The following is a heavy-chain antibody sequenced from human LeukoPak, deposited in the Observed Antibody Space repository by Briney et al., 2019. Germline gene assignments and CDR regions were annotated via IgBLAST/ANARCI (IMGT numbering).Heavy chain of an antibody. V-gene: IGHV4-30-2*01. D-gene: IGHD3-10*01. Sequence: SETLSLTCTVSGGSISSGGYYWSWIRQPPGKGLEWIGYIYHSGSTYYNPSLKSRVTISVDRSKNQFSLKLSSVTAADTAVYYCARDGAAYCGSGNLFDYWGQGTLVTVSS. CDR3: ARDGAAYCGSGNLFDY. J-gene: IGHJ4*02. CDR1: GGSISSGGYY. CDR2: IYHSGST.